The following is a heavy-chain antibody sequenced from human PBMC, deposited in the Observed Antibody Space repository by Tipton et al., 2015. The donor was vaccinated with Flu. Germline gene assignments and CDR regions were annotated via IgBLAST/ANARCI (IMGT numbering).Heavy chain of an antibody. CDR2: MYYSGGS. Sequence: TLSLPCSVSGDSIDGYSWGWIRQPPGKGLEWIGHMYYSGGSNYNPSVQGRATISLDTSQNQVYLRLTSETTADTDVYYGAGFSAKYGIGWYPPDDYYGLDIWGQGTKVTVSS. D-gene: IGHD6-19*01. CDR1: GDSIDGYS. V-gene: IGHV4-59*03. CDR3: AGFSAKYGIGWYPPDDYYGLDI. J-gene: IGHJ6*02.